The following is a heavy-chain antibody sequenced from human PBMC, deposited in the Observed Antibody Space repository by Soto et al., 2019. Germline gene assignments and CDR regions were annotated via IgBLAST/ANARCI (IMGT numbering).Heavy chain of an antibody. CDR1: GGPISGYY. Sequence: PSETLSLTCTVSGGPISGYYWSWVRQPPGKGLEWIGYIHYSGSTKYNPPLKSRVTMSVDTSKNQFSLSLISLTAADTAVYYCARYTDTYYSYWGQGTPVPLSP. D-gene: IGHD1-26*01. J-gene: IGHJ4*02. CDR3: ARYTDTYYSY. CDR2: IHYSGST. V-gene: IGHV4-59*01.